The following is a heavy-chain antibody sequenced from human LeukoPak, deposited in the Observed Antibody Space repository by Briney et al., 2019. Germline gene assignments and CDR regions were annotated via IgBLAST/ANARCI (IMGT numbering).Heavy chain of an antibody. CDR2: INWNGGST. CDR3: ARGGYCSGSSCDWFDP. CDR1: GFTFDDYG. V-gene: IGHV3-20*01. Sequence: GGSLRLSRAASGFTFDDYGMSWGRQAPGKGLEWVSDINWNGGSTGYADSVKGRFTISRDNAKNSLYLQMNSLRAEDTALYHCARGGYCSGSSCDWFDPWGQGTLVTVSS. D-gene: IGHD2-15*01. J-gene: IGHJ5*02.